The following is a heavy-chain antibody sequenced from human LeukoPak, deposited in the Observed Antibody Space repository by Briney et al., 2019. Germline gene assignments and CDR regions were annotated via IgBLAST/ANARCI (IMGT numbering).Heavy chain of an antibody. CDR1: GYNFANYW. V-gene: IGHV5-51*01. J-gene: IGHJ4*02. Sequence: GESLKISCEGSGYNFANYWIGWVRQMPGKGLEWVGIIYPGDSDTGYSPSFQGQVTISADKSISTAYMQWSSLKVSDTAMYYCARHPRVRASSGWYYFDYWGQGTLVTVSS. D-gene: IGHD6-19*01. CDR3: ARHPRVRASSGWYYFDY. CDR2: IYPGDSDT.